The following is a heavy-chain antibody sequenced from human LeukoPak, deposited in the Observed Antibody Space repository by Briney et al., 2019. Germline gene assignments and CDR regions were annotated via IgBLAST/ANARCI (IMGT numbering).Heavy chain of an antibody. CDR3: AVTSRAWVPVDS. CDR1: GGSISSSYW. Sequence: SETLSLTCVVSGGSISSSYWWSWVRQPPGKGLEWIGEIYHSGSTHYNPSLKSRVTISMDKSKNQFSLNLSSVTAADTAVYSCAVTSRAWVPVDSWGQGTLVTVSS. CDR2: IYHSGST. J-gene: IGHJ4*02. D-gene: IGHD1-1*01. V-gene: IGHV4-4*02.